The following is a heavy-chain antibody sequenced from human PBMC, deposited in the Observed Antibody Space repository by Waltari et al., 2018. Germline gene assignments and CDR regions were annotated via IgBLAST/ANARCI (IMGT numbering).Heavy chain of an antibody. Sequence: QVQLVESGGGVVQPGRSLRLSCAASGFTFSTNNRHWVRQAPGKGLEWVAVTSHDESHKYYADSVKGRFTISKDNSKNTLYLQMNSLSTEDTAMYYCARDDRDGLPDYFDFWGQGTLVTVSS. CDR1: GFTFSTNN. J-gene: IGHJ4*02. V-gene: IGHV3-30*01. CDR2: TSHDESHK. D-gene: IGHD2-8*01. CDR3: ARDDRDGLPDYFDF.